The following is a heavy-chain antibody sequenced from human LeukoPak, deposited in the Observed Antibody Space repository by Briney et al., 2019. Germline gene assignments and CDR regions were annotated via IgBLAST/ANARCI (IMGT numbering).Heavy chain of an antibody. J-gene: IGHJ4*02. CDR3: ATNDLGSSSWYYFDY. CDR2: FDPEDGET. D-gene: IGHD6-13*01. V-gene: IGHV1-24*01. Sequence: ASVKVSCKASGYTFTSYGISWVRQAPGQGLEWMGGFDPEDGETIYAQKFQGRVTMTEDTSTDTAYMELSSLRSEDTAVYYCATNDLGSSSWYYFDYWGQGTLVTVSS. CDR1: GYTFTSYG.